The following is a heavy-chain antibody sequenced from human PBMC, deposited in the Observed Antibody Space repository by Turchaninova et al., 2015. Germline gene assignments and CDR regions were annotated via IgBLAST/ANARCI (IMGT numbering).Heavy chain of an antibody. J-gene: IGHJ3*02. V-gene: IGHV1-2*02. CDR3: ARTPNDAFDI. CDR2: INPNSGDT. Sequence: QVQLVQSGAEVKQPGASVTVSCKASGYTFTGYAIPWVRQAPGQGLEWMGWINPNSGDTTYAQNFQGRVTLTRDTSISTAYMDLSRLTSDDTAVYYCARTPNDAFDIWGQGTMVTVSS. CDR1: GYTFTGYA.